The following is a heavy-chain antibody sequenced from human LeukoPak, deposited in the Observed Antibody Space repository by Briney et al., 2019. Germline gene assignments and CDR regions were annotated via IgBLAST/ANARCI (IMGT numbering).Heavy chain of an antibody. V-gene: IGHV1-2*02. Sequence: ASVKVSCKASGYTFTGYYMHWVRQAPGQGLEWMGWINPNSGGTNYAQKFQGRVTMTRDTSISTAYMELSRLRSDDTAVYYCARALTIVGDEGWFDPWGQGTLVTVSS. CDR2: INPNSGGT. CDR1: GYTFTGYY. J-gene: IGHJ5*02. CDR3: ARALTIVGDEGWFDP. D-gene: IGHD3-22*01.